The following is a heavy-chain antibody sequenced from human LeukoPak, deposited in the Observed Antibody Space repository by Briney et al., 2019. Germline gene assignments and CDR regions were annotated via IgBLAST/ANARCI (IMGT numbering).Heavy chain of an antibody. V-gene: IGHV3-30-3*01. D-gene: IGHD2-2*01. CDR3: AGSQHRTRDFQH. Sequence: GGSLRLSCAASGFTFSSYAMHWVRQAPGKGLEWVAVISYDGSNKYYADSVKGRFTISRDNSKNTLYLQMNSLRAEDTAVYYCAGSQHRTRDFQHWGQGTLVTVSS. CDR2: ISYDGSNK. J-gene: IGHJ1*01. CDR1: GFTFSSYA.